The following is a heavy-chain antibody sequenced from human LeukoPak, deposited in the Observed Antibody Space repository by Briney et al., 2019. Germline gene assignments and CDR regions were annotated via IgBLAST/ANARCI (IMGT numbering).Heavy chain of an antibody. V-gene: IGHV4-34*01. D-gene: IGHD3-3*01. CDR1: GGSFSGYY. CDR2: MNHSGST. Sequence: PSETLSLTCAVYGGSFSGYYWSWIRQPPGKGLEWIGEMNHSGSTNYNPSLKSRVTISVDTSKNQFSLKLSSVTAADTAVYYCARGVLRYNWFDPWGQGTLVTVYS. J-gene: IGHJ5*02. CDR3: ARGVLRYNWFDP.